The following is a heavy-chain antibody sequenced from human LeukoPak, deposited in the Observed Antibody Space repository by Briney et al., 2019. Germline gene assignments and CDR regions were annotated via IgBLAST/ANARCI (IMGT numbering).Heavy chain of an antibody. CDR3: ARLEAYSSGWYDY. CDR2: IYYSGST. CDR1: GGSISSYY. V-gene: IGHV4-59*12. D-gene: IGHD6-19*01. J-gene: IGHJ4*02. Sequence: SETLSLTCTVSGGSISSYYWSWIRQPPGKGLEWIGYIYYSGSTNYNPSLKSRVTISVDKSKNQFSLRLTSVTAADTAVYYCARLEAYSSGWYDYWGQGTLVTVSS.